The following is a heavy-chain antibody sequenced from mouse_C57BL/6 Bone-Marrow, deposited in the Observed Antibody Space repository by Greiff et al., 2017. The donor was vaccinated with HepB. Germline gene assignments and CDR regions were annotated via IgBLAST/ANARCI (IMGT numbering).Heavy chain of an antibody. J-gene: IGHJ2*01. CDR2: IYPGSGST. V-gene: IGHV1-55*01. CDR1: GYTFTSYW. Sequence: VQLQQPGAELVKPGASVKMSCKASGYTFTSYWITWVKQRPGQGLEWIGDIYPGSGSTNYNEKFKSKATLTVDTSSSTAYMQLSSLTSEDSAVYYCAGTVVATDYCDYWGQGTTLTVSS. CDR3: AGTVVATDYCDY. D-gene: IGHD1-1*01.